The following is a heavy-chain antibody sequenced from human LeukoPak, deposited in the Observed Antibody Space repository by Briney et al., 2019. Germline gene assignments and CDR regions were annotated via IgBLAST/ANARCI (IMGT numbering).Heavy chain of an antibody. V-gene: IGHV1-2*02. J-gene: IGHJ4*02. Sequence: GASVKVSCKTSGYTFTGYYMHWVRQAPGQGLEWMGWINPNSGGTNYAQKFQGRVTMTRDTSITTAYMELSRLISDDTAVYYCARVPLLNIAVAGFDYWGQGTLVTVSS. CDR2: INPNSGGT. CDR3: ARVPLLNIAVAGFDY. D-gene: IGHD6-19*01. CDR1: GYTFTGYY.